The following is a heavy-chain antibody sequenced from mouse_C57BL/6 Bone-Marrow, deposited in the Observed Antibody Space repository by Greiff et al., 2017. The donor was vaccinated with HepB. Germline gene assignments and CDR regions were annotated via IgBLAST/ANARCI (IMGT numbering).Heavy chain of an antibody. CDR1: GYTFTSYW. CDR3: ARREIYYGNYFFDY. V-gene: IGHV1-55*01. Sequence: QVQLKQPGAELVKPGASVKMSCKASGYTFTSYWITWVKQRPGQGLEWIGDIYPGSGSTNYNEKFKSKATLTVDTSSSTADMQLSSLTSEDSAVYYCARREIYYGNYFFDYWGQGTTLTVSS. CDR2: IYPGSGST. J-gene: IGHJ2*01. D-gene: IGHD2-1*01.